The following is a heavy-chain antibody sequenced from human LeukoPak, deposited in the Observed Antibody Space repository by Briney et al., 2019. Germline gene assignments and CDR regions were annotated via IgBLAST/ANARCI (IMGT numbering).Heavy chain of an antibody. Sequence: SETLSLTCSVSGGSINSYYWSWIRQSGGKGLEWIGILYSRPSTCYNPSLNSLLTMSLDTSKKQFSLNLKSVNAKDTAVYYCARVKASSTSWTFDQWGQGAMVTVSS. J-gene: IGHJ4*02. CDR2: LYSRPST. CDR1: GGSINSYY. CDR3: ARVKASSTSWTFDQ. V-gene: IGHV4-4*07. D-gene: IGHD2-2*01.